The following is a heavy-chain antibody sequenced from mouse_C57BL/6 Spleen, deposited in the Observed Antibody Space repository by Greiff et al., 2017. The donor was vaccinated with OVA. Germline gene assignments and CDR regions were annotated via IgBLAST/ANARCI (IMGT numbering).Heavy chain of an antibody. CDR1: GYTFTSYW. D-gene: IGHD4-1*01. CDR3: ARSGWDDWYFDV. CDR2: IHPNSGST. V-gene: IGHV1-64*01. Sequence: QVQLKQPGAELVKPGASVKLSCKASGYTFTSYWMHWVKQRPGQGLEWIGMIHPNSGSTNYNEKFKSKATLTVDKSSSTAYMQLSSLTSEDSAVYYCARSGWDDWYFDVWGTGTTVTVSS. J-gene: IGHJ1*03.